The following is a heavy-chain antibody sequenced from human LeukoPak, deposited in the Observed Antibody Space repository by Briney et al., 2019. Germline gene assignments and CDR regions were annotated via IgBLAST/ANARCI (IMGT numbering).Heavy chain of an antibody. V-gene: IGHV4-4*02. Sequence: PSGTLSLTCAVSGGSISSSNWWSWVRQPPGKGLEWIGEIYHSGSTNYNPSLKSRVTISVDKSKNQFSLKLNSVTAADTAVYYCARENYYDTSGHDYWGQGTLVTVSS. CDR2: IYHSGST. J-gene: IGHJ4*02. CDR1: GGSISSSNW. D-gene: IGHD3-22*01. CDR3: ARENYYDTSGHDY.